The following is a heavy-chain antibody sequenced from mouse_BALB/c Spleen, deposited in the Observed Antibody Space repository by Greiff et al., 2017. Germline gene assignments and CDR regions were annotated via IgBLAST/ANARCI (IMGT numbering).Heavy chain of an antibody. V-gene: IGHV1-77*01. Sequence: QVQLKESGPELVKPGASVKMSCKASGYTFTDYVISWVKQRTGQGLEWIGEIYPGSGSTYYNEKFKGKATLTADKSSNTAYMQLSSLTSEDSAVYFCARHNYDVWGAGTTVTVSS. J-gene: IGHJ1*01. CDR2: IYPGSGST. CDR1: GYTFTDYV. CDR3: ARHNYDV.